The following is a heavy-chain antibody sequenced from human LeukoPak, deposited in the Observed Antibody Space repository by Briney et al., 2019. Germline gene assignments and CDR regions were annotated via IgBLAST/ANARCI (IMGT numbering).Heavy chain of an antibody. CDR2: INPKSGGT. CDR3: AREGPSITLVRGVVNDFDY. Sequence: ASLKVSCKASAYTFTAYYMHCGRQAPGQRLEWMGWINPKSGGTHYAQKFQGRVTMTRDTSISTAYMELSRLRSDDTAVYYCAREGPSITLVRGVVNDFDYWGQGTLVTVSS. D-gene: IGHD3-10*01. V-gene: IGHV1-2*02. J-gene: IGHJ4*02. CDR1: AYTFTAYY.